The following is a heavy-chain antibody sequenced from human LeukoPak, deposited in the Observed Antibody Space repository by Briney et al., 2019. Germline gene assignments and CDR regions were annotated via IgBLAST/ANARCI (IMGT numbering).Heavy chain of an antibody. CDR3: TRSFHYGPGTHLGYIDH. V-gene: IGHV1-46*01. Sequence: ASVKVSCKASGYALTNYYMHWVRRAPGQRLEWMGVIYPGGGTEYAQRFQGRVTLTRDTSSSTVFLDLSSPRSEDTAVYHCTRSFHYGPGTHLGYIDHWGQGTLVTVSS. CDR1: GYALTNYY. CDR2: IYPGGGT. D-gene: IGHD3-10*01. J-gene: IGHJ4*02.